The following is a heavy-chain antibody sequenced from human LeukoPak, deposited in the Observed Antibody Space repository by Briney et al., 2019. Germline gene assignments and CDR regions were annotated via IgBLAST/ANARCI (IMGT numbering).Heavy chain of an antibody. V-gene: IGHV1-18*01. Sequence: EASVTVSFKASGYTFTNYGISGVRQAPGQGREWMGWISANNGNTNYAQNLQGRVTITTDTSTSTAYMDLRSLRSDDTAVYYCARGPMVGPTRGDYRGQGTLVTVSS. CDR2: ISANNGNT. D-gene: IGHD1-26*01. J-gene: IGHJ4*02. CDR1: GYTFTNYG. CDR3: ARGPMVGPTRGDY.